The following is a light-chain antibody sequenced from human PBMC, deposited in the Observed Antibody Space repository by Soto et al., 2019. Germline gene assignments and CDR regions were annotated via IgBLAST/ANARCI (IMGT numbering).Light chain of an antibody. CDR1: QGISNY. Sequence: DIQMTQSPSSLSASVGDRVTITCRTSQGISNYLAWYQQKPGKVPKLLIYATSTLQSGVPSRFSGSGSGTDFTLTITSLQPEDVATYYCQKYNSAPHTFGQGTKLEIK. CDR2: ATS. V-gene: IGKV1-27*01. J-gene: IGKJ2*01. CDR3: QKYNSAPHT.